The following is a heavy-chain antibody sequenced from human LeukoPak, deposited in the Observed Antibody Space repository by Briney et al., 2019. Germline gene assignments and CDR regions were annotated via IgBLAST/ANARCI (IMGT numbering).Heavy chain of an antibody. Sequence: SQTLSLTCTVSGGSISSGSYYWSWIRQPPGKGLEWIVNIFHSGSTYYNPSLKSRVTISVDTSKNQFSLKLTSVTAADTAVYYCARQAVAGGHFDYWGQGTLVTVSS. D-gene: IGHD6-19*01. CDR2: IFHSGST. CDR1: GGSISSGSYY. J-gene: IGHJ4*02. CDR3: ARQAVAGGHFDY. V-gene: IGHV4-39*07.